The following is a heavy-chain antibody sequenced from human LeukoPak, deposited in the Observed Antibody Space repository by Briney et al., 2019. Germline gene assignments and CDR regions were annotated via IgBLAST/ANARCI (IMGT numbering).Heavy chain of an antibody. Sequence: GGSLRLSCAASGFTFSSYAMSWVRQAPGKGLEWASAISGSGGSTYYADSVKGRFTISRDSSKNTLYLQMNSLRAEDTAVYYCAKDLRKSITMIVVVLGYWGQGTLVTVSS. D-gene: IGHD3-22*01. CDR2: ISGSGGST. CDR1: GFTFSSYA. CDR3: AKDLRKSITMIVVVLGY. V-gene: IGHV3-23*01. J-gene: IGHJ4*02.